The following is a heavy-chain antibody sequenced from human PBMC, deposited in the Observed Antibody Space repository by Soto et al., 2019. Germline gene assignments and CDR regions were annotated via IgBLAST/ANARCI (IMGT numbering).Heavy chain of an antibody. CDR1: GFTFSSYA. CDR2: ISGSGGST. J-gene: IGHJ4*02. Sequence: GGSLRLSCAASGFTFSSYAMSWVRQAPGKGLEWVSAISGSGGSTYYADSVKGRFTISRDNSKNTLYLQMNSLRAEATAVYYCAKDRTRGSGSFKFDYGGQGTLVTVSS. CDR3: AKDRTRGSGSFKFDY. V-gene: IGHV3-23*01. D-gene: IGHD1-26*01.